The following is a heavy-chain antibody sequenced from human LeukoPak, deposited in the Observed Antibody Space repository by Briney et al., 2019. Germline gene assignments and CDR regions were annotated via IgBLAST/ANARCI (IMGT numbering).Heavy chain of an antibody. J-gene: IGHJ4*02. CDR2: ISGSGDRT. V-gene: IGHV3-23*01. CDR1: GFTFSSYA. CDR3: AKGIEGATLFDY. D-gene: IGHD1-26*01. Sequence: PGGSLRLSCAAPGFTFSSYAMSWVRQAPGKGLEWVSAISGSGDRTYYADSVKGRFTISRDNSKNTLYLQMNSLRAEDTAVYYCAKGIEGATLFDYWGQGTLVTVSS.